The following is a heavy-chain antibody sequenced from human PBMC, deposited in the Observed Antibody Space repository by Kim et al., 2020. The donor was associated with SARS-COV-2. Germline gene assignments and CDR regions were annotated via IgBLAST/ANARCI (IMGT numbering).Heavy chain of an antibody. V-gene: IGHV3-15*01. Sequence: GGSLRLSCAASGFTFNNAWMTWVRQAPGKGLEWVGRITSKTDGGTTYYAAPVKGRFTISRDDSKNTLSLQMNSLETEDTAIHYCTTGLRVGDSDAFDIWGQGTMVTVSS. CDR2: ITSKTDGGTT. J-gene: IGHJ3*02. CDR3: TTGLRVGDSDAFDI. D-gene: IGHD4-17*01. CDR1: GFTFNNAW.